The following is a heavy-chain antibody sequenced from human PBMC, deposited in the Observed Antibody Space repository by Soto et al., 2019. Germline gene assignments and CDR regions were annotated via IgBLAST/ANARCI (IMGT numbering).Heavy chain of an antibody. D-gene: IGHD3-22*01. J-gene: IGHJ4*02. CDR2: IKSKTDGGTT. Sequence: SGGSLRLSCAASGFTFSNAWMSWVRQAPGKGLEWVGRIKSKTDGGTTDYAAPVKGRFTISRDDSKNTLYLQMNSLKTEDTAVYYCTTVYYYDSSGPKDYFDYWGQGTLVTVSS. CDR3: TTVYYYDSSGPKDYFDY. CDR1: GFTFSNAW. V-gene: IGHV3-15*01.